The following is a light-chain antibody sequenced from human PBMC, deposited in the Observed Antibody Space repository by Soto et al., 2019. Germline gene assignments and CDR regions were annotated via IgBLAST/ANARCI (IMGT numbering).Light chain of an antibody. J-gene: IGKJ4*01. CDR3: QQRKNWPPLT. V-gene: IGKV3-11*01. CDR2: EAS. CDR1: QSVSRY. Sequence: EIVLTQSPATLSLSPGERATLSCRASQSVSRYLAWYQQKPGQAPRLLIYEASNRATGIPARFSGSGSGTDFTLTISILEPEDFAVYYCQQRKNWPPLTFGGGTKVEIK.